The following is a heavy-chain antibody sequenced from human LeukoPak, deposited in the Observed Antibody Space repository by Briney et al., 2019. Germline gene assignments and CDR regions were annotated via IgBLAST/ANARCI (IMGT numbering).Heavy chain of an antibody. Sequence: GGSLRLSCAASGFTFSSYSMNWVRQAPGKGLEWVSYISSSSSTIYYADSVKGRFTISRDNAKNSLYLQMNSLRAEDTAVYYCARGVTIFGVVIYYFDYWGQGTLVTVSS. V-gene: IGHV3-48*04. CDR1: GFTFSSYS. CDR2: ISSSSSTI. CDR3: ARGVTIFGVVIYYFDY. J-gene: IGHJ4*02. D-gene: IGHD3-3*01.